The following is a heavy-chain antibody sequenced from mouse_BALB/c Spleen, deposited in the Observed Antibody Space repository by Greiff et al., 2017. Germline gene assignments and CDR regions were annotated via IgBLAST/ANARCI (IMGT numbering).Heavy chain of an antibody. CDR3: ARGYHYYYAMDY. Sequence: QVQLKESGPGLVAPAQSLSITCNVSGFSLTNYGVHWVRQPPGKGLEWLGVIRAGGSTNYNSALMSRLSISKDNSKSQVFLKMNSLQTDDTAMYYCARGYHYYYAMDYWGQGTSVTVSA. V-gene: IGHV2-9*02. CDR1: GFSLTNYG. CDR2: IRAGGST. J-gene: IGHJ4*01. D-gene: IGHD3-1*01.